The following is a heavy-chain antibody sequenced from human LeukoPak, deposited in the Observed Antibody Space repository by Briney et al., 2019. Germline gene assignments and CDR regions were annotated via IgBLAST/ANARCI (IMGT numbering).Heavy chain of an antibody. V-gene: IGHV1-18*01. CDR2: ISAYNGNT. J-gene: IGHJ6*03. CDR1: GYTFTSYG. D-gene: IGHD3-10*01. CDR3: ATPVPHGSDPSLYYYYMDV. Sequence: ASVKVSCKASGYTFTSYGISWVRQAPGQGLEWMGWISAYNGNTNYAQKLQGRVAMTTDTSTSTAYMELRSLRSDDTAVYYCATPVPHGSDPSLYYYYMDVWGKGTTATISS.